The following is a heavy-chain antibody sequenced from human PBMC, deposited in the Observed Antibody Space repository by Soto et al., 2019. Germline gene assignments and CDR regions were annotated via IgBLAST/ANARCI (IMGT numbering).Heavy chain of an antibody. Sequence: SETLSLTXAVSGYSISSGYYWGWIRQPPGKGLEWIGSIYHSGSTYYNPSLKSRVTISVDTSKNQFSLKLSSVTAADTAVYYCARAQGAVAGNDWFDPWGQGTLVTVSS. V-gene: IGHV4-38-2*01. D-gene: IGHD6-19*01. CDR3: ARAQGAVAGNDWFDP. CDR2: IYHSGST. CDR1: GYSISSGYY. J-gene: IGHJ5*02.